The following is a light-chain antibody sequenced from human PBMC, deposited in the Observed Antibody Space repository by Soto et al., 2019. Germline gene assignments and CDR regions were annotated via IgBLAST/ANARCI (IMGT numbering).Light chain of an antibody. Sequence: DIQMTQSPSTLSASVGDRVTITCRASQSISSWLAWYQQKPGKAPKLLLYDASSLESGVPSRFSGIGSGTEFTITISSLQPDDFATYYCQQYKSDSGTFGQGPKGEIK. J-gene: IGKJ1*01. CDR2: DAS. CDR3: QQYKSDSGT. CDR1: QSISSW. V-gene: IGKV1-5*01.